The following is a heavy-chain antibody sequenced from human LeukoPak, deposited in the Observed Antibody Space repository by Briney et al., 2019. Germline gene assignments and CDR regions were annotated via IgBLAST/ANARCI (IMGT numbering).Heavy chain of an antibody. Sequence: GGSLRLSCAVSGFTLSNYWMSWVRQAPGKGLEWVANIKQDGSDKYYVDSVKGRFTISRDNAKNSLYLQMNSLRAEDTAVYYCAREGDYYDSSGSPTTAFDIWGQGTMVTVSS. V-gene: IGHV3-7*01. CDR2: IKQDGSDK. J-gene: IGHJ3*02. D-gene: IGHD3-22*01. CDR1: GFTLSNYW. CDR3: AREGDYYDSSGSPTTAFDI.